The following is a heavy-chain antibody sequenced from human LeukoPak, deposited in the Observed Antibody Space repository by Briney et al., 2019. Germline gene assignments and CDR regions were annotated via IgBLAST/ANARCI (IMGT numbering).Heavy chain of an antibody. V-gene: IGHV1-2*02. D-gene: IGHD4-17*01. CDR2: INPNSGGT. J-gene: IGHJ3*02. Sequence: ASVKVSCKTSGYTFTSYDINWVRQATGQGLEWMGWINPNSGGTNYAQKFQGRVTMTRDTSISTAYMELSRLRSDDTAVYYCATTTVDAFDIWGQGTMVTVSS. CDR3: ATTTVDAFDI. CDR1: GYTFTSYD.